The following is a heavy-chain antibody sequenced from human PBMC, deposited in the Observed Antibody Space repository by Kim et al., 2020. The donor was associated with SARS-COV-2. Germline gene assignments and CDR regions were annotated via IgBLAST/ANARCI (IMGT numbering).Heavy chain of an antibody. CDR3: ARDLRLLEWPNMDI. D-gene: IGHD3-3*01. CDR1: GFTFSDYY. Sequence: GGSLRLSCAASGFTFSDYYMSWIRQAPGKGLEWVSYISSSGSTIYYADSVKGRFTISRDNAKNSLYLQMNSLRAEDTAVYYCARDLRLLEWPNMDIWGQGTMVTVSS. J-gene: IGHJ3*02. V-gene: IGHV3-11*01. CDR2: ISSSGSTI.